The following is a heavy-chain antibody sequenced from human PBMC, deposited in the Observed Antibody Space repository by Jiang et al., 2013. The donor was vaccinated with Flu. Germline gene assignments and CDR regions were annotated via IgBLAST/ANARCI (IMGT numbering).Heavy chain of an antibody. V-gene: IGHV4-38-2*01. CDR2: LSDGSG. CDR3: ARVVRGVMITHYFDY. Sequence: LLKPSETLSLTCGVSGYSIRMGYYWGWIRQPPGKGLEWIWEYLSDGSGYYNPSLKSRVTMSMDTSKNEFSLRLTSVTAADTAVYYCARVVRGVMITHYFDYWGQGTLVTVSS. J-gene: IGHJ4*02. CDR1: GYSIRMGYY. D-gene: IGHD3-10*01.